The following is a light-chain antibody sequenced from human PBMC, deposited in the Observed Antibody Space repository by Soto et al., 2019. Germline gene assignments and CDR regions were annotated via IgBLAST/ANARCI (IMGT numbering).Light chain of an antibody. J-gene: IGKJ5*01. Sequence: EIVLTQSPGTLSLSPGERATLSCRASQSVSSSYLAWYQQKPGQAPRLLIYGASSRATGIPDRFSGSGSGTDFTITIDRLEPEDFAVYYCQQYGSSPITFGRGTRLEIK. CDR2: GAS. CDR3: QQYGSSPIT. CDR1: QSVSSSY. V-gene: IGKV3-20*01.